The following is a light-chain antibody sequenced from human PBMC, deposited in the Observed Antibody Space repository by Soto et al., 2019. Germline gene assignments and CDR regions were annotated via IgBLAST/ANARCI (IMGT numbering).Light chain of an antibody. CDR1: SSDVGSHNL. J-gene: IGLJ7*01. CDR2: EVS. CDR3: CSYGGSSAV. Sequence: QSALTQPASVSGSPGQSITISCTGTSSDVGSHNLVSWYQQHPGQAPKLMIYEVSKRPLGVSARFSASKSGNTASLTISGLQAEEEADYYCCSYGGSSAVFGGGTQLTVL. V-gene: IGLV2-23*02.